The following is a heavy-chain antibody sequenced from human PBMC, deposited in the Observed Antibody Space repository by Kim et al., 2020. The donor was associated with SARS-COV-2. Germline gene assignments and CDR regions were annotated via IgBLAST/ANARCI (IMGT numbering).Heavy chain of an antibody. J-gene: IGHJ3*01. V-gene: IGHV4-39*07. CDR3: ARDEDCSGGSCYPIDA. D-gene: IGHD2-15*01. CDR2: IYYSGST. Sequence: SETLSLTCTVSGGSISSSSYYWGWIRQPPGKGLEWIGSIYYSGSTYYNPSLKSRVTISVDTSKNQFSLKLSSVTAADTAVYYCARDEDCSGGSCYPIDA. CDR1: GGSISSSSYY.